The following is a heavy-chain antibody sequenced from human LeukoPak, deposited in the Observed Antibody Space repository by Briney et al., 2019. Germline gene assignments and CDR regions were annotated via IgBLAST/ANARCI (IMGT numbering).Heavy chain of an antibody. D-gene: IGHD3-22*01. CDR2: IISDSSYK. Sequence: PGGSLRLSCAASGFIFSSYSMNWVRQAPGKGLEWVSSIISDSSYKYYADSVKGRFTISRDNAKNSLYLQMNSLRVEDTAIYYCARAGSYYDSSGYYFYFDYWGQGTLVTVSS. J-gene: IGHJ4*02. CDR3: ARAGSYYDSSGYYFYFDY. V-gene: IGHV3-21*01. CDR1: GFIFSSYS.